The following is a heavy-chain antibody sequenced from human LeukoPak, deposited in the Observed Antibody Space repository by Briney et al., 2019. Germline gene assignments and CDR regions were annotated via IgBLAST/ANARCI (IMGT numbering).Heavy chain of an antibody. CDR3: AKDREWLSNWLDP. J-gene: IGHJ5*02. Sequence: GGSLRLSCAASGFTFDDYAMHWVRQAPGKGLEWVSGISWNSGSMGYADSVKGRFTISRDNSKNTLYLQMNSLRAEDTAVYYCAKDREWLSNWLDPWGQGTLVTVSS. CDR2: ISWNSGSM. D-gene: IGHD3-3*01. V-gene: IGHV3-9*01. CDR1: GFTFDDYA.